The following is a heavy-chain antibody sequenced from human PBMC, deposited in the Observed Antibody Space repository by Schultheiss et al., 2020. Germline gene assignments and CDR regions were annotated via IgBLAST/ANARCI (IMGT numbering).Heavy chain of an antibody. CDR1: GFTFISYS. CDR2: INSGSTTI. Sequence: GGSLRLSCAASGFTFISYSMNWVRQAPGKGLEWVSYINSGSTTIDYAESVKGRFTVSRDNHKNSLYLQMNRLRDEDTAVYYCARDLDRTVFSSSRDDRWHHYHYGLDVWGQGTTVTVSS. J-gene: IGHJ6*02. V-gene: IGHV3-48*02. D-gene: IGHD6-13*01. CDR3: ARDLDRTVFSSSRDDRWHHYHYGLDV.